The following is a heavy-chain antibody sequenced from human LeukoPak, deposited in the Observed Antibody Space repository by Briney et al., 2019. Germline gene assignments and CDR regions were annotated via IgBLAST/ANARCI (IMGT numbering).Heavy chain of an antibody. CDR3: ARTPPRGLIDY. CDR2: MSPKTANT. CDR1: GYTFTSYG. V-gene: IGHV1-8*03. J-gene: IGHJ4*02. Sequence: ASVKVSCKTSGYTFTSYGISWVRQAPGQGLEWMGWMSPKTANTGYAQKFQGRVTITRDTSISTAYMELSSLTSDDTAVYYCARTPPRGLIDYWGQGTLVTVSS. D-gene: IGHD3-16*01.